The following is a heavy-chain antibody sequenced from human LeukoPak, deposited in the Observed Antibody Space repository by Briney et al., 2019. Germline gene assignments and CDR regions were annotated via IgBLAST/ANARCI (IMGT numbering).Heavy chain of an antibody. CDR2: IYPADSDT. J-gene: IGHJ5*02. V-gene: IGHV5-51*01. Sequence: GESLKISCQGSGYSFTIYSIAWVRQMPGKGLEWMGMIYPADSDTRYSASFQGQVTISADRSISTAYLQWNNLKAADTAMYYCARTGTSRWFDPWGQGTLVTVSS. CDR3: ARTGTSRWFDP. CDR1: GYSFTIYS. D-gene: IGHD2-2*01.